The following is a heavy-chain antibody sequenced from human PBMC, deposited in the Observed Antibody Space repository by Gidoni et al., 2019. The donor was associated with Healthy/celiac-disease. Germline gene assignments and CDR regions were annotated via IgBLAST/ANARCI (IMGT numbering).Heavy chain of an antibody. J-gene: IGHJ4*02. CDR2: IIPILGIA. V-gene: IGHV1-69*04. CDR1: GGTFSSYA. CDR3: ARDDDYVWGSLSLYFDY. D-gene: IGHD3-16*01. Sequence: QVQLVQSGAEVKKPGSSVKVSCKASGGTFSSYAISWVRQAPGQGLEWMGRIIPILGIANYAQKFQGRVTITADKSTSTAYMELSSLRSEDTAVYYCARDDDYVWGSLSLYFDYWGQGTLVTVSS.